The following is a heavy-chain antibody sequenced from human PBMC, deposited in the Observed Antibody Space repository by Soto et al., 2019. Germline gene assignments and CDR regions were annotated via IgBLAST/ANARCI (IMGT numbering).Heavy chain of an antibody. CDR1: GFTFSSYG. CDR3: ARDLPGPPFDY. CDR2: IWYDGSNK. Sequence: QVQLVESGGGVVQPGRSLRLSCAASGFTFSSYGMHWVRQAPGKGLEWVAVIWYDGSNKYYADSVKARFTISRDNSKNTLYLQMNSLRAEDTDVYYCARDLPGPPFDYWGQGTLVTVSS. V-gene: IGHV3-33*01. J-gene: IGHJ4*02.